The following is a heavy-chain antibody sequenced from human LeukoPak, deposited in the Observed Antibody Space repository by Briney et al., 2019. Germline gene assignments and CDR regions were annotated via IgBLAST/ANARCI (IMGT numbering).Heavy chain of an antibody. CDR2: VNHRGDT. CDR3: ARGPTIGETGYFDY. Sequence: SETLSLTCSVYGGSLRVYYWRCLRQSPGKGLQWIAEVNHRGDTNYNPSVKGRVTISVDTSKNQFSLKVTSLTAADTAVYYCARGPTIGETGYFDYLGQGTLVTVSS. D-gene: IGHD2-21*01. V-gene: IGHV4-34*01. J-gene: IGHJ4*03. CDR1: GGSLRVYY.